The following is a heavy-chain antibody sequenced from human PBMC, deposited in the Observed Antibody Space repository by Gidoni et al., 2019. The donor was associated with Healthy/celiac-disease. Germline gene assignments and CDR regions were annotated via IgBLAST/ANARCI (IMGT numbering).Heavy chain of an antibody. Sequence: EVQLVESGGGLVQPGGSLRLSCAASGFTFSRYEMNWFRQAPGKGLEWVSYISSSGSTIYYADSVKGRFTISRDNAKNSLYLQMNSLRAEDTAVYYCARTRARGAFDIWGQGTMVTVSS. V-gene: IGHV3-48*03. CDR3: ARTRARGAFDI. CDR1: GFTFSRYE. J-gene: IGHJ3*02. CDR2: ISSSGSTI.